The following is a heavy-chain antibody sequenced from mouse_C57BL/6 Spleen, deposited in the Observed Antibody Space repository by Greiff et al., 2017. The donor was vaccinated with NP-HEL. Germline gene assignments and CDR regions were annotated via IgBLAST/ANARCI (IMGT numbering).Heavy chain of an antibody. D-gene: IGHD1-1*01. CDR2: ISYSGST. CDR3: ARGYYGSRHYAMDY. Sequence: VKLVESGPGLARPSQTLSLTCSVTGYSITSDYWNWIRKFPGNKLEYMGYISYSGSTYYNPSLKSRISITRDTSKNQYYLQLNSVTTEDTATYYCARGYYGSRHYAMDYWGQGTSVTVSS. V-gene: IGHV3-8*01. J-gene: IGHJ4*01. CDR1: GYSITSDY.